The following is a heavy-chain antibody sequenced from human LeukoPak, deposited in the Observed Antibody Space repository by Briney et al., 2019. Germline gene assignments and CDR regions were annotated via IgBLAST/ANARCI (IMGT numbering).Heavy chain of an antibody. CDR2: IYPGDSDT. J-gene: IGHJ4*02. D-gene: IGHD1-14*01. Sequence: AESLNTSYKGSGYSFTTYWIAWVRQMPGKGLEWMGIIYPGDSDTRYSPSFQGQVTISADRSISTAYLQWSSLKASDTAMYYCARHLDHGSLDFWGKGALVTVSS. CDR3: ARHLDHGSLDF. CDR1: GYSFTTYW. V-gene: IGHV5-51*01.